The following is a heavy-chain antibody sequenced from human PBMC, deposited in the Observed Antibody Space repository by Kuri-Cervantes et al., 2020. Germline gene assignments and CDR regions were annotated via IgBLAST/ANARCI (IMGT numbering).Heavy chain of an antibody. CDR1: GFTFSSYA. D-gene: IGHD3-22*01. Sequence: GESLKISCAASGFTFSSYAMSWVRQAPGKGLEWVSAISGSGGSTYYADSVKGRFTISRDNSKNTLYLQMNSLRAEDTAVYYCARLNDPYIGYYEVNYFDYWGQGTLVTVSS. V-gene: IGHV3-23*01. CDR2: ISGSGGST. CDR3: ARLNDPYIGYYEVNYFDY. J-gene: IGHJ4*02.